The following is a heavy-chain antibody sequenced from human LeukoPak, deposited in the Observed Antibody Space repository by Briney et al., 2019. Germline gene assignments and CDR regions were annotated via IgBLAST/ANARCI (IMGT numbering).Heavy chain of an antibody. D-gene: IGHD3-3*01. Sequence: GGSQRLSCTVSGLFFGSNWMTWVRQAPGKGLEWVSAISGSGGSTYYADSVKGRFTISRDNSKNTLYLQMNSLRAEDTAVYYCAKAHYDFWSGYWVFDYWGQGTLVTVSS. V-gene: IGHV3-23*01. CDR1: GLFFGSNW. J-gene: IGHJ4*02. CDR2: ISGSGGST. CDR3: AKAHYDFWSGYWVFDY.